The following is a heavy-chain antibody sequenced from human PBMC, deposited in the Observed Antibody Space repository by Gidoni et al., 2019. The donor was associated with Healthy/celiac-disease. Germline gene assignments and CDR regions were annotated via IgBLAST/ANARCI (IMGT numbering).Heavy chain of an antibody. Sequence: QLQLQESGSGLVKPSQTLSLTCAVSGGSIRSGGYSWSWIRQPPGKGLEWIGYIYHSGSTYYNPSLKSRVTISVDRSKNQFSLKLSSVTAADTAVYYCARAVLRYFDWSDAFDIWGQGTMVTVSS. CDR2: IYHSGST. J-gene: IGHJ3*02. D-gene: IGHD3-9*01. CDR3: ARAVLRYFDWSDAFDI. CDR1: GGSIRSGGYS. V-gene: IGHV4-30-2*01.